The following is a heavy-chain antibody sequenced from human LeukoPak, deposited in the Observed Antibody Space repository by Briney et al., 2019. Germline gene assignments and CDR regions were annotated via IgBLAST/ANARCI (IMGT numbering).Heavy chain of an antibody. CDR2: INPNSGGT. Sequence: ASVKVSCMASGYTFTGYYMHWVRQAPGQGLEWMRWINPNSGGTNYAQKFQGRVTMTRDTSISTAYMELSRLRSDGTAVYYCAREKKILWFGELYYYYMDVWGKGTTVTVSS. V-gene: IGHV1-2*02. CDR3: AREKKILWFGELYYYYMDV. CDR1: GYTFTGYY. D-gene: IGHD3-10*01. J-gene: IGHJ6*03.